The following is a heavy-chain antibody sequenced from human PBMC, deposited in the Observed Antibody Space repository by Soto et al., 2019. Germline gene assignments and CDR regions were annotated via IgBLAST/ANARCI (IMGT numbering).Heavy chain of an antibody. J-gene: IGHJ5*02. D-gene: IGHD3-10*01. CDR3: ARSGVRTVYYKEPKANNWFDP. V-gene: IGHV4-31*03. CDR2: IYYSGST. CDR1: GGSISSGGYY. Sequence: QVQLQESGPGLVKPSQTLSLTCTVSGGSISSGGYYWSWIRQHPGKGLEWIGYIYYSGSTYYNPSLKSRVTISVDTSKNQFSLKLSSVTAADTAVYYCARSGVRTVYYKEPKANNWFDPWGQGTLVTVSS.